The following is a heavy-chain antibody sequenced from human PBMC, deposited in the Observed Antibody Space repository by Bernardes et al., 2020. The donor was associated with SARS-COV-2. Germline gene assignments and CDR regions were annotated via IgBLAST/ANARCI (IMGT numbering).Heavy chain of an antibody. Sequence: LSLTCTVSCVSMNTDYLTWILQTPGKGLEWIGYVFYTGDTHYNPSLKSRVNISVDTSRNQFSLELTSVTAADTAVYFCASSQLEPTTRYFHHWGQGTLVTVSS. CDR2: VFYTGDT. D-gene: IGHD1-26*01. CDR3: ASSQLEPTTRYFHH. V-gene: IGHV4-59*01. CDR1: CVSMNTDY. J-gene: IGHJ1*01.